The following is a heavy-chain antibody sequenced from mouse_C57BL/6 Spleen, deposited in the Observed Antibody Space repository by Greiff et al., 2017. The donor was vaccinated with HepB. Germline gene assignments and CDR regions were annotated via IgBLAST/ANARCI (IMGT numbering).Heavy chain of an antibody. D-gene: IGHD1-1*01. V-gene: IGHV1-82*01. CDR1: GYAFSSSW. J-gene: IGHJ2*01. CDR3: ARWTTVVEYYFAY. CDR2: IYPGDGDT. Sequence: VKLMESGPELVKPGASVKISCKASGYAFSSSWMNWVQQRPGKGLEWIGRIYPGDGDTNYNGKFKGKATLTADKSSSTAYMQLSSLTSEDSAVYFCARWTTVVEYYFAYWGQGTTLTVSS.